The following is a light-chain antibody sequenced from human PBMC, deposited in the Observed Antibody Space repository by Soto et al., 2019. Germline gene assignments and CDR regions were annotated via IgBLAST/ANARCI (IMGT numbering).Light chain of an antibody. J-gene: IGLJ2*01. CDR2: EVS. CDR1: SSDVGASKY. CDR3: SSYTSTITVL. Sequence: QSALTQPASVSGSPGQSITISCTGTSSDVGASKYVSWYQQHPGKAPKLMIYEVSNRPSGVSNRFSGSKSGNTASLTISGLQAEDAADYYCSSYTSTITVLFGGGTNLTVL. V-gene: IGLV2-14*01.